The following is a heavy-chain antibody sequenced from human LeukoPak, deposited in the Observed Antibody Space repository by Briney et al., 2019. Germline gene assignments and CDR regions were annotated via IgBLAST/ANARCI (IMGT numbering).Heavy chain of an antibody. V-gene: IGHV3-23*01. CDR3: AKISGIQGDDAFDI. CDR2: ISGSGGNT. J-gene: IGHJ3*02. Sequence: PGGSLRLSCAASGFTFSSYAMSWVRQAPGKGLEWVSAISGSGGNTYYADSVKGRFTISRDNSKNTLYLQMNSLRGEDTAVYYCAKISGIQGDDAFDIWGKGQWSPSLQ. CDR1: GFTFSSYA. D-gene: IGHD3-16*01.